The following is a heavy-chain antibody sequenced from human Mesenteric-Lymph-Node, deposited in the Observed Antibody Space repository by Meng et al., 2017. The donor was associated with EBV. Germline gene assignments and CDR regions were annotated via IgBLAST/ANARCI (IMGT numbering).Heavy chain of an antibody. V-gene: IGHV4-34*01. CDR1: GGSFSGYY. J-gene: IGHJ4*02. CDR2: INPSGST. CDR3: ARYGCSGGSCYPYFDY. Sequence: QVQLPQWGAGLLKPSATLSLPCAVYGGSFSGYYWGWIRQPPGKGLEWIGEINPSGSTNYNSSLKSRVTMSVDTSKNQFPLKLSSVTAADTAVYYCARYGCSGGSCYPYFDYWGQGTLVTVSS. D-gene: IGHD2-15*01.